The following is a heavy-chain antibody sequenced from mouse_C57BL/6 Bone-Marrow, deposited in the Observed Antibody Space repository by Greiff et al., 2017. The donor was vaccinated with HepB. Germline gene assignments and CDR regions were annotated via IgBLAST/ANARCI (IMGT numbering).Heavy chain of an antibody. CDR1: GFTFSSYG. Sequence: EVQRVESGGDLVKPGGSLKLSCAASGFTFSSYGMSWVRQTPDKRLEWVATISSGGSYTYYPDSVKGRFTISRDNAKNTLYLQMSSLKSEDTAMYYCARDYYGSSSFAYWGQGTLVTVSA. CDR3: ARDYYGSSSFAY. V-gene: IGHV5-6*01. J-gene: IGHJ3*01. CDR2: ISSGGSYT. D-gene: IGHD1-1*01.